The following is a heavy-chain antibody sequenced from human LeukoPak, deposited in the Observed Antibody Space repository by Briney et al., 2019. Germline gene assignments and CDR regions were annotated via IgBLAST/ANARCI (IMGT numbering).Heavy chain of an antibody. CDR3: ATALFSSNWYAAEA. CDR2: ISSDRSST. Sequence: GGSLRLSCAASGFTFSTYWMHWVRQAPGKGLVWVSRISSDRSSTSYADSVKGRFTISRDNAKNTLSLQMNSLRAEDTAVYYCATALFSSNWYAAEAWGQRTLVTVSS. CDR1: GFTFSTYW. D-gene: IGHD6-13*01. V-gene: IGHV3-74*01. J-gene: IGHJ5*02.